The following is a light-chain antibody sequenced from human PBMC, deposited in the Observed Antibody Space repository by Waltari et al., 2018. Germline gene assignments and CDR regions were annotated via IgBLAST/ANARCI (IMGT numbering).Light chain of an antibody. CDR2: GAS. V-gene: IGKV3-20*01. Sequence: EIVLTQSPGTLCLSPGERATLSCRASQSGSSSYLAWYQQKPGQAPRLLIYGASSRATGIPDRFSGSGSGTDFTLTISRLEPEDFAVYYCQQYGSSPYTFGQGTKLEIK. CDR1: QSGSSSY. CDR3: QQYGSSPYT. J-gene: IGKJ2*01.